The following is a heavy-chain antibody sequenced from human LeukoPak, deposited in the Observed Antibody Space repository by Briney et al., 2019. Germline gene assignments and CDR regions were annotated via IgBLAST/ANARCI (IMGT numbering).Heavy chain of an antibody. D-gene: IGHD2-21*02. V-gene: IGHV5-51*01. J-gene: IGHJ5*02. CDR2: IYPDDYNT. CDR3: ARRSDSTTAGLVLDP. Sequence: GESLKISCKGSGYSFTKYWIVWVRQMPGKGLEWMGIIYPDDYNTKYSPSFQGQVTISADTSINTAYLQWSSLKASDTAMYYCARRSDSTTAGLVLDPWGQGSLVTVSS. CDR1: GYSFTKYW.